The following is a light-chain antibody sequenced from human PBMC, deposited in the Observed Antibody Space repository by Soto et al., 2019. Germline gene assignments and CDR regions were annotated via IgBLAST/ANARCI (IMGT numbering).Light chain of an antibody. CDR2: GAS. CDR3: QQYNNWPPWT. J-gene: IGKJ1*01. Sequence: EIVMTQSPVSLSVSPGERATLSCRASQSVSSNLAWYQQKPGQAPRLLIYGASSRATGAPARFSGSGSETDFTLTISSLQSEDFAVYYCQQYNNWPPWTFGQGTKVDIK. V-gene: IGKV3-15*01. CDR1: QSVSSN.